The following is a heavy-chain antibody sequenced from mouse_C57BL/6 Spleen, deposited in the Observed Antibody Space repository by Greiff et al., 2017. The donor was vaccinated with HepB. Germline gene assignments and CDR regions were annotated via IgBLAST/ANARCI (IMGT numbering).Heavy chain of an antibody. CDR3: ARDYDYDVWFAY. Sequence: EVQVVESGGGLVKPGGSLKPSCAASGFTFSDYGMHWVRQAPEKGLEWVAYISSGSSTIYYADTVKGRFTISRDNAKNTLFLQMTSLRSEDTAMYYCARDYDYDVWFAYWGQGTLVTVSA. CDR2: ISSGSSTI. D-gene: IGHD2-4*01. V-gene: IGHV5-17*01. J-gene: IGHJ3*01. CDR1: GFTFSDYG.